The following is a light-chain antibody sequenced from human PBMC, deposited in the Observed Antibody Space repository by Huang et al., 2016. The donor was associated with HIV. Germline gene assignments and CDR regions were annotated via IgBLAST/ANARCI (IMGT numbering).Light chain of an antibody. CDR1: QSVSSN. Sequence: EIVMTQSPATLSVSPGERATLSCRASQSVSSNLAWYQQKPGQAPRLLIYGASTRATGIPARFSGSGSGTEFTLTISSLQSKDFAVYYCQQYNNWPGTFGPGTKVDIK. CDR2: GAS. J-gene: IGKJ3*01. CDR3: QQYNNWPGT. V-gene: IGKV3-15*01.